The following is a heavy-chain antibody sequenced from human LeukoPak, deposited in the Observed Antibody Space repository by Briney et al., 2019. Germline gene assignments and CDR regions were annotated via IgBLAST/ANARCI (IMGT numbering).Heavy chain of an antibody. J-gene: IGHJ4*02. CDR2: IKQDGSEK. CDR3: ARYIETPRRDLDY. D-gene: IGHD4-23*01. Sequence: GGSLRLSCAASGFTLSSYWMSWVRQAPGKGLEWVARIKQDGSEKHYVDSVKGRFTISRDNAKNSVYLQMSILRAEDTAVYYCARYIETPRRDLDYWGQGTLVTVSS. V-gene: IGHV3-7*01. CDR1: GFTLSSYW.